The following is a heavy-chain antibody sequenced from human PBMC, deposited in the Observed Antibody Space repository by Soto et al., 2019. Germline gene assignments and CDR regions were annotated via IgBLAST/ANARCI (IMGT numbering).Heavy chain of an antibody. J-gene: IGHJ5*02. Sequence: SGPTLVNPTQTLTLTCTFSGFSLSTSGVGVGRIRQPPGKALEWLALIYWDDDKRYSPSLKSRLTITKDTSKNQVVLTMTNMDPVDTATYYCAHRHGIAARNWFDPWGQGTLVTVSS. D-gene: IGHD6-13*01. CDR1: GFSLSTSGVG. CDR3: AHRHGIAARNWFDP. V-gene: IGHV2-5*02. CDR2: IYWDDDK.